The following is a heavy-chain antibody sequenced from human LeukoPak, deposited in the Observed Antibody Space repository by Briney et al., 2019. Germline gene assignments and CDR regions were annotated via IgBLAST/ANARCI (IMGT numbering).Heavy chain of an antibody. J-gene: IGHJ6*03. V-gene: IGHV1-69*05. CDR1: GGTFSSYA. Sequence: ASVKVSCKASGGTFSSYAISWVRQAPGQGLEWMGGIIPIFGTANYAQKFQGRVTITTDESTSTAYMELSSLRSEDTAVYYCARATGTGNYYYYYMDVWGKGTTVTVSS. CDR3: ARATGTGNYYYYYMDV. CDR2: IIPIFGTA. D-gene: IGHD1-1*01.